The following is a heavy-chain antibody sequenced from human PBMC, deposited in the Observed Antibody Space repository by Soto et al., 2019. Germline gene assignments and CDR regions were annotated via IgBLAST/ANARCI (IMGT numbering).Heavy chain of an antibody. CDR2: INPNSGGT. CDR3: ARNKGIAVAAQSAP. CDR1: GYSLTGYY. Sequence: ASVEVTCKDSGYSLTGYYRHWVRQAHGQGLEWMGWINPNSGGTNYAQKFQGRVTMTRDTSISTAYMELSRLRSDDTAVYYCARNKGIAVAAQSAPWVQGTLVPVPS. V-gene: IGHV1-2*02. D-gene: IGHD6-19*01. J-gene: IGHJ5*02.